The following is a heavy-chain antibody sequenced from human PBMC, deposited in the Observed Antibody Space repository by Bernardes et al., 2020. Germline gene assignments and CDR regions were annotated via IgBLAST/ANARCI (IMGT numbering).Heavy chain of an antibody. CDR1: GFTFSSYS. Sequence: GGSLRLSCAASGFTFSSYSMNWVRQAPGKGLEWVSSISSSSSYIYYADSVKGRFTISRDNAKNSLYLQMNSLRAEDTAVYYCARWAARPGDKPYGMDVWGQGTTVTVSS. J-gene: IGHJ6*02. V-gene: IGHV3-21*01. CDR2: ISSSSSYI. D-gene: IGHD6-6*01. CDR3: ARWAARPGDKPYGMDV.